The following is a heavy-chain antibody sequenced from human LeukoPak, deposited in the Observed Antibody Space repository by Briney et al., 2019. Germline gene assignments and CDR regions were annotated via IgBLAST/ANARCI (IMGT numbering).Heavy chain of an antibody. V-gene: IGHV4-38-2*01. J-gene: IGHJ4*02. D-gene: IGHD3-9*01. Sequence: SETLSLTRAVSGYSISSGYYWGWLRQPPGKGLEWIGRIYHSGSTYYNPSLKSRVTISVDTSKNQFSLKLSSVTGAETAVYYCARQDYDILTGYYGYYFDYWGQGTLVTVSS. CDR1: GYSISSGYY. CDR2: IYHSGST. CDR3: ARQDYDILTGYYGYYFDY.